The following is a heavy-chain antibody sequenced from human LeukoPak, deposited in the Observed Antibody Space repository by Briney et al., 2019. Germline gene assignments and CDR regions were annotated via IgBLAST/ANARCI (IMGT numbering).Heavy chain of an antibody. CDR1: GGSISSGGYS. D-gene: IGHD6-6*01. V-gene: IGHV4-30-2*01. J-gene: IGHJ4*02. CDR3: ASGIAARYDY. Sequence: PSETLSLTCAVSGGSISSGGYSWSWIRQPPGKGLEWIGYIYHSGSTYYNPSLKSRVTISVDRSKNQFSLKLSSVTAADTAVYYCASGIAARYDYWGRGTLVTVSS. CDR2: IYHSGST.